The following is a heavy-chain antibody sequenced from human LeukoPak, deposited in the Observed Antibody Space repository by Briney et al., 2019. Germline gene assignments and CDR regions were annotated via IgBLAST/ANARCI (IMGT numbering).Heavy chain of an antibody. D-gene: IGHD6-19*01. J-gene: IGHJ4*02. Sequence: GGSLRLSCAASGFTFSNAWMSWVRQAPGKGLEWVGRIKSKTDGGTTDYAAPVKGRFTISRDDSKNTLYLQMNSLKTEDTAVYYCTTGPFQFSSGWTWGYYFDYWGQGTLVTVSS. CDR2: IKSKTDGGTT. CDR3: TTGPFQFSSGWTWGYYFDY. V-gene: IGHV3-15*01. CDR1: GFTFSNAW.